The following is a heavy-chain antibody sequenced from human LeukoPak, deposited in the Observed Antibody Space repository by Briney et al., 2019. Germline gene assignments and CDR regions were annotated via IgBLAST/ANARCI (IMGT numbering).Heavy chain of an antibody. V-gene: IGHV1-46*02. CDR1: GYTFNSYY. J-gene: IGHJ4*02. CDR2: INPSGGST. CDR3: ATLLDGIAAAGTYFDY. D-gene: IGHD6-13*01. Sequence: ASVKVSCKASGYTFNSYYMHWVRQAPGQGLEWMGIINPSGGSTSYAQKFQGRVTMTRDTSTSTVYMELSGLRSEDTAVYYCATLLDGIAAAGTYFDYWGQGTLVTVSS.